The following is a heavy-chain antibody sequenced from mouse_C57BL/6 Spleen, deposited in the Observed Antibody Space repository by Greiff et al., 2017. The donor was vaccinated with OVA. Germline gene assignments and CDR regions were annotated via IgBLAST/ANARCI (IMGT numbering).Heavy chain of an antibody. CDR3: ARGGWDVVDY. J-gene: IGHJ2*01. CDR2: ISYDGSN. D-gene: IGHD4-1*01. CDR1: GYSITSGYY. V-gene: IGHV3-6*01. Sequence: EVKLVESGPGLVKPSQSLSLTCSVTGYSITSGYYWNWIRQFPGNKLEWMGYISYDGSNNYNPSLKNRISITRDTSKNQFFLKLNSVTTEDTATYYCARGGWDVVDYWGQGTTLTVSS.